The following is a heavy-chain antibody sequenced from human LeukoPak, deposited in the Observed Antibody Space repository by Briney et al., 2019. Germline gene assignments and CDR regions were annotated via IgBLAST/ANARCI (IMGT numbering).Heavy chain of an antibody. CDR2: IYPGDSDT. CDR3: ARPALYCSSTVCPPYMDV. CDR1: GYGFTSYW. V-gene: IGHV5-51*01. J-gene: IGHJ6*03. D-gene: IGHD2-2*01. Sequence: GGSLQMSCKGSGYGFTSYWIGWGGQMPGKGVEWMGTIYPGDSDTKYNAPFQGQVTISADKSISTAYLQWGSLKASDTATYYCARPALYCSSTVCPPYMDVWGKGTTVTVSS.